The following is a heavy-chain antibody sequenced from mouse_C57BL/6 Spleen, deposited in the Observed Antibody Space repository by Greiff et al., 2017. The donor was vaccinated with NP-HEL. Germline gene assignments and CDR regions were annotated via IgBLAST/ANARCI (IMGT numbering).Heavy chain of an antibody. CDR1: GYTFTSYW. J-gene: IGHJ4*01. CDR3: ARTGSYDYDAMDY. D-gene: IGHD2-10*02. CDR2: IYPGSGST. V-gene: IGHV1-55*01. Sequence: VQLQQPGAELVKPGASVKMSCKASGYTFTSYWITWVKQRPGQGLEWIGDIYPGSGSTNYNEKLKSKATLTVDTSSSKAYMQRSSLTSEDSAVYYCARTGSYDYDAMDYWGQGTSVTVSS.